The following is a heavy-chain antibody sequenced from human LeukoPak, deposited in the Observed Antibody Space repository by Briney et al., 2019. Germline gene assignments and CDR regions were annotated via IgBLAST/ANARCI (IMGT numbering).Heavy chain of an antibody. Sequence: SETLSLTAAAYGGSFSVYYWGWFRHPPGKGRRGIGETNHSGRNTYNPSLKSRVTISVDTSKNHFSLKLSSVTAADTAVYYCARDRREYYYYYYMDVWGKGTTVTVSS. D-gene: IGHD1-26*01. J-gene: IGHJ6*03. V-gene: IGHV4-34*01. CDR3: ARDRREYYYYYYMDV. CDR2: TNHSGRN. CDR1: GGSFSVYY.